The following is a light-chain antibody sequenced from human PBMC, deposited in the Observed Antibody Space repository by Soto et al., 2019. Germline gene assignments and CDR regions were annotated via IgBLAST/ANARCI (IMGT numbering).Light chain of an antibody. CDR1: QSVSSK. V-gene: IGKV3-15*01. Sequence: IGMAQSPATLSVSPGAGATLSCRASQSVSSKLAWYQQKPGQAPRLLLYCASTSATGIPARFSGSGSGTEFTLITSSLQSEDSAVYYCQQYNSWLWTFGQGTKVDI. CDR3: QQYNSWLWT. CDR2: CAS. J-gene: IGKJ1*01.